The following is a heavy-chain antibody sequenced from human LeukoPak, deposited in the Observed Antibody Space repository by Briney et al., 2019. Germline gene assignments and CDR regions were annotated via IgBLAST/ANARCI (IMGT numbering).Heavy chain of an antibody. CDR3: ARGEDVVVPAAMPALLL. CDR2: INHSGST. Sequence: PSETLSLTCAVYGGSFSGYYWSWILQPPGKGLEWIGEINHSGSTNHNPSLKSRVTISVDTSKNQFSLKLSSVTAADTAVYYCARGEDVVVPAAMPALLLWGQGTLVTVSS. CDR1: GGSFSGYY. V-gene: IGHV4-34*01. J-gene: IGHJ4*02. D-gene: IGHD2-2*01.